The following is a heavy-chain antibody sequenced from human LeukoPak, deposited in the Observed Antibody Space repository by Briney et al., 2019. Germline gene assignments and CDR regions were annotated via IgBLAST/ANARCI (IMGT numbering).Heavy chain of an antibody. CDR2: INSDGGRT. CDR3: ARDEEGDYYHYYMDV. Sequence: GGSLRLSCVASGFSFRTYWMHWVRQVPGKGLVWVARINSDGGRTTYADSVKGRFTISRDSAKNTLFLQMNSLRAEDTALYYCARDEEGDYYHYYMDVWGKGTTVTVSS. J-gene: IGHJ6*03. V-gene: IGHV3-74*03. CDR1: GFSFRTYW. D-gene: IGHD3-10*01.